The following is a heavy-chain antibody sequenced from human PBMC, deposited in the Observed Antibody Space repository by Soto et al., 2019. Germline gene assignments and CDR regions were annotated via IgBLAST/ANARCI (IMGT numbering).Heavy chain of an antibody. J-gene: IGHJ4*02. CDR3: ARLDYGDYLDY. V-gene: IGHV4-59*01. Sequence: SDTLSLTCTVSGGSISSYYWSWIRQPPGKGLEWIGYIYYSGSTNYNPSLKSRVTISVDTSKNQFSLKLSSVTAADTAVYYCARLDYGDYLDYWGQGTLVTVSS. CDR2: IYYSGST. CDR1: GGSISSYY. D-gene: IGHD4-17*01.